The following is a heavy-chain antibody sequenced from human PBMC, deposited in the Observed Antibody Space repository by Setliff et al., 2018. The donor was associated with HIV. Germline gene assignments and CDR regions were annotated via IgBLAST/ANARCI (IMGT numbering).Heavy chain of an antibody. Sequence: GGSLRLSCAASGFTFSSYSMNWVRQAPGKGLEWVSFISGNSGAVTYADSVKGRFTISRDNARNSLYLQLNSLRAEDTAVYYCVRGLGSEFDYWGQGTLVTVSS. CDR1: GFTFSSYS. CDR2: ISGNSGAV. D-gene: IGHD2-15*01. CDR3: VRGLGSEFDY. J-gene: IGHJ4*02. V-gene: IGHV3-48*01.